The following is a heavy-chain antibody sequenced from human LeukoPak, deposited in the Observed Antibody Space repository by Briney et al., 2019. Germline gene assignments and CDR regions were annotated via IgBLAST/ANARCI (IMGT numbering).Heavy chain of an antibody. D-gene: IGHD3-22*01. V-gene: IGHV3-74*01. CDR3: ARRRYYESSGYYHDAFDI. Sequence: GGSLRLSCAASGFTFSSYWVHWVRQTPGKGLVWVSRINSDGSSTTYADSVKGRFTISRDNAKHTLYLQMNSLRAEDTAVYYCARRRYYESSGYYHDAFDIWGQGTMVTVSS. CDR1: GFTFSSYW. CDR2: INSDGSST. J-gene: IGHJ3*02.